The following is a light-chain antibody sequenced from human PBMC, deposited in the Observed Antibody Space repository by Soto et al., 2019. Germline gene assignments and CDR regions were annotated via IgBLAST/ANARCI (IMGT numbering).Light chain of an antibody. CDR3: QLYDVFPIT. J-gene: IGKJ5*01. CDR1: HDITNS. CDR2: DTS. Sequence: DIQITQPPPSLSASLGDRVSITCQASHDITNSLNWYQQKPGNPPKLLIYDTSFLEAGVPSRFSGSGSGTHFTFTISSLQPEDATTYYCQLYDVFPITFGQGALLEFK. V-gene: IGKV1-33*01.